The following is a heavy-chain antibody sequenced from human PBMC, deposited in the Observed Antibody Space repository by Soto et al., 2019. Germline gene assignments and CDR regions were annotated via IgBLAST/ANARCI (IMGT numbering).Heavy chain of an antibody. J-gene: IGHJ6*02. CDR2: IYPGDSDT. Sequence: PGESLKISCKGSGYSFTSYWIGWVRQMPGKGLEWMGIIYPGDSDTRYSPSFQGQVTISADRSITTAYLQWSSLKASDTAIYYCARHEQFYYHYYGMDVWGQGTTVTVSS. CDR3: ARHEQFYYHYYGMDV. V-gene: IGHV5-51*01. CDR1: GYSFTSYW. D-gene: IGHD6-19*01.